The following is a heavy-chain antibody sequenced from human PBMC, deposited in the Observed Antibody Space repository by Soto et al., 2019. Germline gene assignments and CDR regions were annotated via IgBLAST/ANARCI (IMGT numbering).Heavy chain of an antibody. Sequence: GASVKVSCKASGYTFTSYAMHWVRQAPGQRLEWMGWINAGNGNTKYSQKFQGRVTITRDTSASTAYMELSSLRSEDTAVYYCARRIAMAGTDAFDIWGQGTMVTVSS. J-gene: IGHJ3*02. CDR1: GYTFTSYA. CDR2: INAGNGNT. D-gene: IGHD6-19*01. CDR3: ARRIAMAGTDAFDI. V-gene: IGHV1-3*01.